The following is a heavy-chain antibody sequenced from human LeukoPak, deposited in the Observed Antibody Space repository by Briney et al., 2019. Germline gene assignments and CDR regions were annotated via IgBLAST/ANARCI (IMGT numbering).Heavy chain of an antibody. Sequence: PETLSLTCSLSGGSVIGHYWSWSRQTPQRGVEWLGFVFASGGTNYNPFFKSRVTTSADMSRNQFYLGLQSVSAADTGVYFCARHQHYGDYDYFDFWGQGTLVTVSS. D-gene: IGHD4-17*01. V-gene: IGHV4-59*08. CDR2: VFASGGT. CDR1: GGSVIGHY. CDR3: ARHQHYGDYDYFDF. J-gene: IGHJ4*02.